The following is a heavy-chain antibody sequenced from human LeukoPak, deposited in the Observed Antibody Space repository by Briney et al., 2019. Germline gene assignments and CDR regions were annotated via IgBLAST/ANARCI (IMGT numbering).Heavy chain of an antibody. J-gene: IGHJ4*02. D-gene: IGHD3-10*01. CDR3: ARGYYYGSGSYYKLYYFDY. Sequence: SETLSLTCAVYGGSFSGYYWSWIRQPPGKGLEWIGEINQSGSTNYNPSLKSRVTISVDTSKNQFSLKLSSVTAADTAVYYCARGYYYGSGSYYKLYYFDYWGQGTLVTVSS. CDR1: GGSFSGYY. CDR2: INQSGST. V-gene: IGHV4-34*01.